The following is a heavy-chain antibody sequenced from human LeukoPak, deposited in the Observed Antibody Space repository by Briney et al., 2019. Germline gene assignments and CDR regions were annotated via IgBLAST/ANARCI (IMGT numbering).Heavy chain of an antibody. V-gene: IGHV4-39*01. CDR1: GDSIRSNNYY. J-gene: IGHJ4*02. Sequence: PSETLSLTCTVSGDSIRSNNYYWGWIRQPPGKGLEWIGSIYDTGSTFYNPSLKSRVIISVDTSKNQFSLKLSSVTAADTAVYYCQSRFLEWLLDYWGQGTLVTVFS. CDR2: IYDTGST. CDR3: QSRFLEWLLDY. D-gene: IGHD3-3*01.